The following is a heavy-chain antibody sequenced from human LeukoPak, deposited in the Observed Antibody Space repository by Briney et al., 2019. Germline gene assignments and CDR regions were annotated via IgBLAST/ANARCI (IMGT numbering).Heavy chain of an antibody. CDR2: ISRDGSNG. CDR3: AKGAVAGLDY. J-gene: IGHJ4*02. V-gene: IGHV3-30*18. Sequence: GRSLRLSCAASGFTFSSYGMHWVRQAPGKGLEWVAIISRDGSNGYYTDSVKGRFTISRDNSKNTLYLQMNSLRAEDTAVYYCAKGAVAGLDYWGQGTLVTVSS. D-gene: IGHD6-19*01. CDR1: GFTFSSYG.